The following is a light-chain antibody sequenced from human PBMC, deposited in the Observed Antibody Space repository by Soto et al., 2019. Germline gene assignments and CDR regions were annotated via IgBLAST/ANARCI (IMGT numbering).Light chain of an antibody. CDR1: QSISTW. V-gene: IGKV1-5*01. J-gene: IGKJ2*01. Sequence: DIQMTQSPSTLSASVGDRVTITCRASQSISTWLAWYQQKPGKAPNLLIYDASTLQNAVPSRFSGSGSWTEFTLTISGLQPDDFATYYCQQYNSYLYTFGQGTNLEIK. CDR2: DAS. CDR3: QQYNSYLYT.